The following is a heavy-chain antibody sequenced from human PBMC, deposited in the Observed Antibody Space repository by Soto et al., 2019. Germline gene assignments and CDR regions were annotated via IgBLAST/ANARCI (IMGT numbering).Heavy chain of an antibody. CDR1: GFTFNNYW. J-gene: IGHJ4*02. V-gene: IGHV3-74*01. Sequence: EVQLVESGGGLFQPGGSLRLSCAASGFTFNNYWIHWVRQAPGKGLVWVSRIKYDATSTNYADSVKGRFSISRDNAKNTVYLQMSSLRGDDKAVYYCARGALGSYYFDYWGQGTLVTVSS. CDR3: ARGALGSYYFDY. CDR2: IKYDATST. D-gene: IGHD3-16*01.